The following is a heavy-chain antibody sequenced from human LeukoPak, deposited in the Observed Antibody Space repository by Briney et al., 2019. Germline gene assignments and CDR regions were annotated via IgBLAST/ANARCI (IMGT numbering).Heavy chain of an antibody. CDR3: AKRGYSYGPDYFDY. D-gene: IGHD5-18*01. J-gene: IGHJ4*02. CDR2: ISESGDST. V-gene: IGHV3-23*01. CDR1: GFTFSSHA. Sequence: QAGGSLRLSCAASGFTFSSHAMNWVRQTPGKGLEWVSGISESGDSTSYTDSVKGRVTISRDNSKNTLYLQITSLRAEDTAVYYCAKRGYSYGPDYFDYWGQGALVTVSS.